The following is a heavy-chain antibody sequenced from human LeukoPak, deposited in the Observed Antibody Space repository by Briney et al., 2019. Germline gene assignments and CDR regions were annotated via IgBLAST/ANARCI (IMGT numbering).Heavy chain of an antibody. CDR3: AKACSGGSCYNP. D-gene: IGHD2-15*01. CDR2: ISGSGGST. CDR1: GFTFSSYA. V-gene: IGHV3-23*01. J-gene: IGHJ5*02. Sequence: GGSLRLSCAASGFTFSSYAMSWVRQAPGKGLEWVSAISGSGGSTYYADSVKGRFTISRDKSKNTLYLQMNSLRAEDTAVYYCAKACSGGSCYNPWGQGTLVTVSS.